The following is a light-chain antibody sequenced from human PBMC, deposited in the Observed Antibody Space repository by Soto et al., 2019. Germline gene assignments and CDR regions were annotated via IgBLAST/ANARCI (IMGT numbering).Light chain of an antibody. Sequence: DIQMTQSPSTLSASVGDRVTITCRASQSISSWLAWYQQKPGKAPKLLIYDASSLESGVPSRFSGSGSGTEFTLTISSLQPDDFATYYCQQYDDLPGGTFGQGTKLEI. CDR1: QSISSW. V-gene: IGKV1-5*01. CDR3: QQYDDLPGGT. CDR2: DAS. J-gene: IGKJ2*02.